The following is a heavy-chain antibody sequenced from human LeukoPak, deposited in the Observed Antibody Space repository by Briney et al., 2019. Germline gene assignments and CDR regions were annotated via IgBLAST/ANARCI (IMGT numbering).Heavy chain of an antibody. CDR2: ITSSSTYT. D-gene: IGHD6-19*01. J-gene: IGHJ1*01. V-gene: IGHV3-21*04. Sequence: GGSLRLSCAASGFSFSSYNMNWVRQTPGKGLEWVSSITSSSTYTFYADSVKGRFTISRDNARNSLYLQMNSLRTEDTAVYYCAKQYSSDWNGVAEYFQHWGQGTLVTVSS. CDR3: AKQYSSDWNGVAEYFQH. CDR1: GFSFSSYN.